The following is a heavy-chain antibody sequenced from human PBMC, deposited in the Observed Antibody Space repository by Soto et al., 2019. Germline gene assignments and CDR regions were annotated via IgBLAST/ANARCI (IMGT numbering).Heavy chain of an antibody. CDR2: INHSGST. V-gene: IGHV4-34*01. CDR3: ARGLATIVGAIYYYYYGMDV. D-gene: IGHD1-26*01. J-gene: IGHJ6*02. Sequence: SETLSLTCAVYGGSFSGYYWSWIRQPPGKGLEWIGEINHSGSTNYNPSLKSRVTISVDTSKNQFSLKLSSVTAADTAVYYCARGLATIVGAIYYYYYGMDVWGQGTTVTV. CDR1: GGSFSGYY.